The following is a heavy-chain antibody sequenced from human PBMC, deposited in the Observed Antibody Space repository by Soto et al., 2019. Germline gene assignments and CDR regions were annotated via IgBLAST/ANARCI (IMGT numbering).Heavy chain of an antibody. CDR2: ISGTGDTT. CDR1: GFFFSAYY. D-gene: IGHD3-3*01. CDR3: AIGGGQIYYSGMDV. Sequence: GGSLRLSCGASGFFFSAYYRSWTRQAPGKGLETLCYISGTGDTTSYADSVKGRFTISRDNAKNSLFLHLNSLSAGDTAVYYCAIGGGQIYYSGMDVWGQGTTVTVYS. V-gene: IGHV3-11*01. J-gene: IGHJ6*02.